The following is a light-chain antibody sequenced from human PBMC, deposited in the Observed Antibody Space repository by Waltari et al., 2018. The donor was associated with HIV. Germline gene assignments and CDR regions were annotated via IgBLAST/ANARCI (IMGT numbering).Light chain of an antibody. CDR3: QQLNSYTQIT. Sequence: DIQLTQSPSFLSASVGDRVTITCRASQGIRTYLAWYQQKPGKAPKLLIYAASTLQSGVPSRFSGSGSGTEFTLTIGGLQPEDFATYYCQQLNSYTQITFGGGTKVEIK. CDR1: QGIRTY. V-gene: IGKV1-9*01. CDR2: AAS. J-gene: IGKJ4*01.